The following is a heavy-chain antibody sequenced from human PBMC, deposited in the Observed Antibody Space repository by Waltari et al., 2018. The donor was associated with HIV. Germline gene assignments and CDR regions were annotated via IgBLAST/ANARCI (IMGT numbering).Heavy chain of an antibody. CDR3: ARALSTTWHNLDY. Sequence: QVQLIQSGAEMKKPGASMKVSCKAYEYTFPTYHLHWLRQAPGEGLEWLGWTNPENEETKEAQKFQGWGSRTRDTSINTAYMNLTRLRSEDSAVYYCARALSTTWHNLDYWGQGTLVTVSS. CDR2: TNPENEET. CDR1: EYTFPTYH. J-gene: IGHJ4*02. V-gene: IGHV1-2*04. D-gene: IGHD2-2*01.